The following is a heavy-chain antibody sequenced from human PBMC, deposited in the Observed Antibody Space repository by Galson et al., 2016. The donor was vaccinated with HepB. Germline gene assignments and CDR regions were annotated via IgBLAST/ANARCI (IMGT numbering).Heavy chain of an antibody. D-gene: IGHD2-8*01. V-gene: IGHV1-18*01. Sequence: CKASGYTFTSYGISWARLAPGQGLEWMGWISGYNGNTNYARKFQGRVTLTTNTSTSTAYMELRSLRSDDTAVYYCARDIVLMVFSADYYYYGMDVWGQGTTVTVSS. CDR2: ISGYNGNT. J-gene: IGHJ6*02. CDR3: ARDIVLMVFSADYYYYGMDV. CDR1: GYTFTSYG.